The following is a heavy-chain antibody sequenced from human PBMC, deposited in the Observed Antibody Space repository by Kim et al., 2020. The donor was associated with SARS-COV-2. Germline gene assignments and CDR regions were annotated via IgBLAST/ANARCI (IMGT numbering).Heavy chain of an antibody. Sequence: GGSLRLSCAASGFTFSNYGMHWVRQAPGEGLEWVAAIWYDGSEKKYADSVKGRFTISRDNSKNTLYLQMNSLRVEDTAVYYCAKANSGNWGHEGFDIWGQGTKVTVSS. D-gene: IGHD1-26*01. CDR3: AKANSGNWGHEGFDI. V-gene: IGHV3-33*03. CDR2: IWYDGSEK. CDR1: GFTFSNYG. J-gene: IGHJ3*02.